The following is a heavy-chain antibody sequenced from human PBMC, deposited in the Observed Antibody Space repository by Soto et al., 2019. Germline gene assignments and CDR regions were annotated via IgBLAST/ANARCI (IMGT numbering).Heavy chain of an antibody. CDR2: INHSGST. CDR3: ARVGTSGIVLMNELRNYFDY. Sequence: SETLSLTCAVYGGSFSGYYWSWIRQPPGKGLEWIGEINHSGSTNYNPSLKSRVTISVDTSKNQFSLKLSSVTAADTAVYYCARVGTSGIVLMNELRNYFDYWGQGTLVTVSS. D-gene: IGHD2-8*01. J-gene: IGHJ4*02. CDR1: GGSFSGYY. V-gene: IGHV4-34*01.